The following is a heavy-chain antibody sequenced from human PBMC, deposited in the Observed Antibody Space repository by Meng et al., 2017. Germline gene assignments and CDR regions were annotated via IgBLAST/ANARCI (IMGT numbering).Heavy chain of an antibody. Sequence: ASVTVSCQASGYTFTSYGISWVRQAPGQGLEWMGWISAYNGNTHYAQKLQGRVTMTTDTSTSTAYMDLRSLRSDDTAVYYCARVGHDSGGYYPHFDYWGQGTLVTVSS. D-gene: IGHD3-22*01. CDR2: ISAYNGNT. V-gene: IGHV1-18*01. J-gene: IGHJ4*02. CDR3: ARVGHDSGGYYPHFDY. CDR1: GYTFTSYG.